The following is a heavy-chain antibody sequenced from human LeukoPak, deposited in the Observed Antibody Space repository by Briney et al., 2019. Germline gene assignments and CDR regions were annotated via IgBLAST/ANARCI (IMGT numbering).Heavy chain of an antibody. CDR2: IYIGGTI. J-gene: IGHJ4*02. CDR3: ARDGENHYYDY. Sequence: GGSLRLSCAASGFNFSNAWMSWVRQAPGQGLEWVSVIYIGGTIYYADSVKGRFTISRDNSQNTVYLEMNSLRAEDTAVYYCARDGENHYYDYWGQGTLVTVST. V-gene: IGHV3-66*01. CDR1: GFNFSNAW. D-gene: IGHD7-27*01.